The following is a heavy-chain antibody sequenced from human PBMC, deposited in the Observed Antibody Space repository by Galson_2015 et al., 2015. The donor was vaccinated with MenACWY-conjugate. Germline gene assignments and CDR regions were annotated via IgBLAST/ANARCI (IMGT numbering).Heavy chain of an antibody. Sequence: LRLSCAASGFTFSTYAMSWVRQAPGKGLEWVSAISGSGGSTYYADSVKGRFTISRDKSKNTLHLQMKSLRAEDTAVYYCAKLVEQQLVYYYYGMDVWGQGTTVTVSS. J-gene: IGHJ6*02. V-gene: IGHV3-23*01. D-gene: IGHD6-13*01. CDR3: AKLVEQQLVYYYYGMDV. CDR1: GFTFSTYA. CDR2: ISGSGGST.